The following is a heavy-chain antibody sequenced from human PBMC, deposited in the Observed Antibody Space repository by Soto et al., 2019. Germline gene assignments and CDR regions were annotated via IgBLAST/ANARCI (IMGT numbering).Heavy chain of an antibody. CDR2: ISWNSGSI. CDR3: AKDLIFATSSGWSDYYYGMDV. CDR1: GFTFDDYA. D-gene: IGHD6-19*01. J-gene: IGHJ6*02. V-gene: IGHV3-9*01. Sequence: SLRLSCAASGFTFDDYAMHWVRQAPGKGLEWVSGISWNSGSIGYADSVKGRFTISRDNAKNSLYLQMNSLRAEDTALYYCAKDLIFATSSGWSDYYYGMDVWGQGTTVTVSS.